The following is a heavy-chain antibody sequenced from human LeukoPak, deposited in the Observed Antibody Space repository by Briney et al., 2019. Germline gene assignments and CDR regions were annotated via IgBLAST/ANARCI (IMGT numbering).Heavy chain of an antibody. CDR3: ARGVSYRMVGTATDFDY. CDR2: TKSGSDYI. Sequence: GGSLRLSCAASGFTFSSHTMNWVRQAPGKGLEWVSSTKSGSDYIYYADSVKGRFTISRDNAKNSQYLQMNSLRAEDTGVYYCARGVSYRMVGTATDFDYWGQGILVTVSS. CDR1: GFTFSSHT. V-gene: IGHV3-21*01. D-gene: IGHD2-21*02. J-gene: IGHJ4*02.